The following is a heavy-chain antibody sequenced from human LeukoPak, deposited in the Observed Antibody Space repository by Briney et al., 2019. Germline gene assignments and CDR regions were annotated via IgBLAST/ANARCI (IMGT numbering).Heavy chain of an antibody. CDR1: GGSISSSSYY. CDR2: IYYSGST. CDR3: ARDEPRLRTGSPYGDPGLDY. D-gene: IGHD4-17*01. J-gene: IGHJ4*02. Sequence: SETLSLTCTVSGGSISSSSYYWGWIRQPPGKGLEWIGSIYYSGSTYYNPSLKSRVTISVDTSKNQFSLKLSSVTAADTAVYYCARDEPRLRTGSPYGDPGLDYWGQGTLVTVSS. V-gene: IGHV4-39*07.